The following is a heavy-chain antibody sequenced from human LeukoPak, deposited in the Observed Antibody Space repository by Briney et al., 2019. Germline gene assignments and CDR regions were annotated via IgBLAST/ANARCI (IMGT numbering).Heavy chain of an antibody. CDR1: GFTLSSYA. CDR3: AKSLLSGLWGNGLDY. CDR2: MSGSGNGI. V-gene: IGHV3-23*01. Sequence: PGGSLRLSCAASGFTLSSYAMSWVRQAPRKGLEWVSAMSGSGNGIYYADSVKGRVTISRDNSKNTLYLQINSLRAEDTAVYYCAKSLLSGLWGNGLDYWGQGTLVVVSS. D-gene: IGHD3-3*01. J-gene: IGHJ4*02.